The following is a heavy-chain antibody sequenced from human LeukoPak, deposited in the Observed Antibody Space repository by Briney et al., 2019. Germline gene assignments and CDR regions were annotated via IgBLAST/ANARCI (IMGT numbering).Heavy chain of an antibody. CDR3: ATGHSYGYDY. V-gene: IGHV3-74*01. CDR1: GLTFSDFW. J-gene: IGHJ4*02. D-gene: IGHD5-18*01. Sequence: GGSLRLSCAASGLTFSDFWMHWVRQPPGKGLVWVALVKGDGRTTIYADSVKGRFTISRDNAKSTLYLQMNSLRVDDSGVYYCATGHSYGYDYWGQGVLVTVSS. CDR2: VKGDGRTT.